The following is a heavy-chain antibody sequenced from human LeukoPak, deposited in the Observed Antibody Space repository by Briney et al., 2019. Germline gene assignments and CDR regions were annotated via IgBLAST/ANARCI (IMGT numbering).Heavy chain of an antibody. J-gene: IGHJ4*02. CDR1: GGTFSSYA. CDR2: IIPIFGTA. Sequence: SVKVSCKAFGGTFSSYAISWVRQAPGQGLEWMGGIIPIFGTANYAQKFQGRVTITADESTSTAYMELSSLRSEDTAVYYCARYCSSTSCYAYWGQGTLVTVSS. CDR3: ARYCSSTSCYAY. V-gene: IGHV1-69*13. D-gene: IGHD2-2*01.